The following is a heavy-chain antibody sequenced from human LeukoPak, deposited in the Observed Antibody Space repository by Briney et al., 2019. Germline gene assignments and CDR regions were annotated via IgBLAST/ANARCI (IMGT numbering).Heavy chain of an antibody. Sequence: SGTLSLTCTVSGASISSYYWGWIRQPPGKGLEWIGYIYYSGSTNYNPSLKSRVTISVDTSKSQFSLRLSSVTAADTAIYYCATSCGNSYGCYFDYWGQGTRVTVSS. CDR2: IYYSGST. CDR3: ATSCGNSYGCYFDY. V-gene: IGHV4-59*08. D-gene: IGHD5-18*01. J-gene: IGHJ4*02. CDR1: GASISSYY.